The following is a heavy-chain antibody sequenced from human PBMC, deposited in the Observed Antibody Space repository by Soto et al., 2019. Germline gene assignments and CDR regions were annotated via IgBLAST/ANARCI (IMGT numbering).Heavy chain of an antibody. CDR1: GGTFSSYA. CDR2: IIPIFGTT. Sequence: SVKVSCKASGGTFSSYAISWVRQAPGQGLEWMGGIIPIFGTTNYAQKFQDRVTITADESTSAAYMELSSLRSEDTAVYCCARGGYCSTTSCYTVGEESFDIWGQGTMVTVSS. CDR3: ARGGYCSTTSCYTVGEESFDI. J-gene: IGHJ3*02. V-gene: IGHV1-69*13. D-gene: IGHD2-2*02.